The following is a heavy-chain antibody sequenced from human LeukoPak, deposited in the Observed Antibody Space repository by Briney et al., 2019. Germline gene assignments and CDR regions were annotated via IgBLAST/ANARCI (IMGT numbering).Heavy chain of an antibody. CDR3: AKDTTPLGYPGIAAAGFYYYGMDV. J-gene: IGHJ6*02. CDR1: GFTFDDYA. D-gene: IGHD6-13*01. Sequence: PRGSLRLSCAASGFTFDDYAMHWVRQAPGKGLEWVSLISWDGGSTYYADSVKGRFTVSRDNSKNSLYLQMNSLRAEDTALYYCAKDTTPLGYPGIAAAGFYYYGMDVWGQGTTVTVSS. V-gene: IGHV3-43D*03. CDR2: ISWDGGST.